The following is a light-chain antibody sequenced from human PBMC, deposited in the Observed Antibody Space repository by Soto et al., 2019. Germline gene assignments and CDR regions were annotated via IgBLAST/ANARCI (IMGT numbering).Light chain of an antibody. J-gene: IGKJ1*01. Sequence: EIVMTQSPAALSVSPGERATLSCRASQSVGSNLAWYQQKPGQAPRLLIYGASTRATGIPARFSGSGSGTEFTLTISSLQSEDFAVYYCQQYNTWPLSFGQGTKVDIK. CDR3: QQYNTWPLS. V-gene: IGKV3-15*01. CDR2: GAS. CDR1: QSVGSN.